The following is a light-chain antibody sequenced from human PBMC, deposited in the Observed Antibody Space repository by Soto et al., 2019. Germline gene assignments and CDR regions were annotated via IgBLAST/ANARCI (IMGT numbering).Light chain of an antibody. Sequence: EIVLTQSPGTLSLSPGEGATLSCRASQSVSSTYLAWYQQKPGQAPRLLIYGASSRATGIPARFSGSGSGTDFTLTISSLEPEDFAVYYCQQRSNWLTFGGGTKVDI. V-gene: IGKV3D-20*02. J-gene: IGKJ4*01. CDR1: QSVSSTY. CDR3: QQRSNWLT. CDR2: GAS.